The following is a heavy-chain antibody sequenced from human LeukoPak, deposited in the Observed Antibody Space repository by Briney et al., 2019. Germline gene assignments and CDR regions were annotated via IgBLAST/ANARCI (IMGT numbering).Heavy chain of an antibody. CDR1: GGSISSSSYY. D-gene: IGHD6-19*01. CDR2: IYCSGST. Sequence: SETLSLTCTVSGGSISSSSYYWGWIRQPPGKGLEWIGSIYCSGSTYYNPSLKSRVTISVDTSKNQFSLKLSSVTAADTAVYYCARLKREQWLDFDYWGQGTLVTVSS. V-gene: IGHV4-39*01. J-gene: IGHJ4*02. CDR3: ARLKREQWLDFDY.